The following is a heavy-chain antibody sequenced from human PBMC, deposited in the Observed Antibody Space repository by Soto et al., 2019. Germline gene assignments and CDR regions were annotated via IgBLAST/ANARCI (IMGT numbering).Heavy chain of an antibody. D-gene: IGHD2-15*01. CDR3: ARDRIPQGYFDY. CDR2: VSSSGSTI. CDR1: GFTFSDYY. J-gene: IGHJ4*02. V-gene: IGHV3-11*01. Sequence: PGGSLRLSCAASGFTFSDYYMSWIRQAPGKGLEWVSYVSSSGSTIYYADSVKGRFTISRENAKNSLYLQMNSLRAEDTAVYYCARDRIPQGYFDYWGQGTLVTVSS.